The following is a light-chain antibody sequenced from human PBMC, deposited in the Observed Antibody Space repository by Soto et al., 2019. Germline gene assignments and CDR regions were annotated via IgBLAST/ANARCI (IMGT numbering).Light chain of an antibody. CDR2: QDN. Sequence: SSELTQPPSVSVSPGQTASITCSGDKLGDKYACWYQQKPGQSPVLVIYQDNKRPSGLPERFSGSNSGNTATLTISETQAMDEADYYCQAWDSSTVVFGGGTQLTVL. J-gene: IGLJ2*01. V-gene: IGLV3-1*01. CDR1: KLGDKY. CDR3: QAWDSSTVV.